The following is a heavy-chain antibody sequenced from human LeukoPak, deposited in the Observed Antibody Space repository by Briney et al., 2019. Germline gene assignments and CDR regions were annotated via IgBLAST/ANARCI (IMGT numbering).Heavy chain of an antibody. D-gene: IGHD2-21*02. CDR1: GFTFDRFT. CDR2: INRRGHT. Sequence: GGSLRLSCAASGFTFDRFTIHWVRQTPGKGLEWVSLINRRGHTFYADSVKGRFTISRDNSRNSVFLQVNSLRPEDTALYHCAKEVDCPSDCLFFHSWGQGTLVTVSS. J-gene: IGHJ4*02. CDR3: AKEVDCPSDCLFFHS. V-gene: IGHV3-43*01.